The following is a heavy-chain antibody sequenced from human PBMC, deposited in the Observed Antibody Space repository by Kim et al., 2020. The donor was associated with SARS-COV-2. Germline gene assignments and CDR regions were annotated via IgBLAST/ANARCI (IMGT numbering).Heavy chain of an antibody. CDR2: ISYTGGTT. CDR3: AKRMATYGSGNYFCFDY. Sequence: GGSLRLSCAASGFTFSNYAMTWVRQAPGKGLEWVSTISYTGGTTYYADSVKGRFTISRDNSHNTLYLQMNSLRAEDTAVYYCAKRMATYGSGNYFCFDYWGQGTLVTVSS. D-gene: IGHD3-10*01. CDR1: GFTFSNYA. V-gene: IGHV3-23*01. J-gene: IGHJ4*02.